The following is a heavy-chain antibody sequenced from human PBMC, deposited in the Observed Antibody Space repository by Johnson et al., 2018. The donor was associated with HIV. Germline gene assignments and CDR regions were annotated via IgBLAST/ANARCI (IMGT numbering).Heavy chain of an antibody. CDR3: ARRGLANAFDI. CDR2: ISWNSGSI. J-gene: IGHJ3*02. CDR1: GITVNTNY. D-gene: IGHD3-10*01. Sequence: VLLVESGGGLVQSGESLRLSCAASGITVNTNYMSWVRRAPGKGLQWVSGISWNSGSIGYADSVKGRFTISRDNSKNTLYLQMNSLRAEDTAVYYCARRGLANAFDIWGQGTMVTVSS. V-gene: IGHV3-66*01.